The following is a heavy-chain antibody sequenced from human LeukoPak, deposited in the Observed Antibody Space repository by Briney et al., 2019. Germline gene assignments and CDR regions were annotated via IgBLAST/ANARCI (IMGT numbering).Heavy chain of an antibody. Sequence: SETLSLTCTVSGGSISSGGYYWSWIRQHPGKGLEWIGYIYYSGSTYYNPSLKSRVTISVDTSKNQFSLKLSSVTAADTAVYYCAREGGAAAGEGLGYWGQGTLVTVSS. CDR3: AREGGAAAGEGLGY. CDR1: GGSISSGGYY. D-gene: IGHD6-13*01. V-gene: IGHV4-31*03. J-gene: IGHJ4*02. CDR2: IYYSGST.